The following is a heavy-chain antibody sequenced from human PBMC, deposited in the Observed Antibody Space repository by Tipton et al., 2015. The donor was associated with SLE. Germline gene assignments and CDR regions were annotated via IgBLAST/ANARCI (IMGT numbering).Heavy chain of an antibody. CDR2: MYSGGNT. J-gene: IGHJ4*02. V-gene: IGHV3-23*03. CDR3: AKDTRYYSYYYDY. CDR1: GFTFSDFA. Sequence: SLRLSCVGSGFTFSDFALSWVRQAPGEGLEWVSIMYSGGNTYYADSVKGRFTISRDNSKNTLYLQMNSLRVEDTAVYYCAKDTRYYSYYYDYWGQGTLVTVSS. D-gene: IGHD3-22*01.